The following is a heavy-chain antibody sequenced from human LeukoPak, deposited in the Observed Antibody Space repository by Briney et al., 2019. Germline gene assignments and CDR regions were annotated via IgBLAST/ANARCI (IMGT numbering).Heavy chain of an antibody. CDR1: GYSFTSTG. D-gene: IGHD3-10*01. V-gene: IGHV1-18*01. Sequence: GASVKVSCKASGYSFTSTGVTWVRQAPGQGLEWVGWIDTYSGQTTYAQKLQGRVTLTTDKSTKTAHMELVSLRFDDTAIYYCARPIFGDDYFDPWGQGTLVTVSS. CDR3: ARPIFGDDYFDP. J-gene: IGHJ4*02. CDR2: IDTYSGQT.